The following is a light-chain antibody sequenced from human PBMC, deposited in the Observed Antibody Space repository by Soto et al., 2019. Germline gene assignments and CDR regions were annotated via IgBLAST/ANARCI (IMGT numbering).Light chain of an antibody. CDR2: KAS. CDR1: QTISSW. J-gene: IGKJ1*01. V-gene: IGKV1-5*03. CDR3: QQDNSYSVA. Sequence: IPITQSPSTLYAAFSDRVTITCRASQTISSWLAWYQQKPGKAPKLLVYKASTLQSVVPPRFSGNGSGTEFPLTISSLQADYFATYYCQQDNSYSVAFGQGTKVDIK.